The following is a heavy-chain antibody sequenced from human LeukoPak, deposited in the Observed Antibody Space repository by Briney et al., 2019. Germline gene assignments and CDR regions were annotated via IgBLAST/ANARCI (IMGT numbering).Heavy chain of an antibody. CDR2: ISSRSSYI. CDR3: ACVIVAGDY. Sequence: GGSLRLSCAASGFSFSGYSMNWVRQAPGKGLEWVSSISSRSSYIYYADSLKGRFTISRDNAKNSLHLQMNSLRTEDAAVYYCACVIVAGDYWGQGTVVTVSS. D-gene: IGHD5-12*01. CDR1: GFSFSGYS. V-gene: IGHV3-21*06. J-gene: IGHJ4*02.